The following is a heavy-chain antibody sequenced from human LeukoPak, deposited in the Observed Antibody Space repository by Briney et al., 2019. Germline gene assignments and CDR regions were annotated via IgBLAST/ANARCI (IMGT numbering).Heavy chain of an antibody. CDR2: IYHSGSA. J-gene: IGHJ3*02. Sequence: SETLSLTCAVSGGSISSSNWWSWVRQPPGKGLEWIGEIYHSGSANYNPSLKSRVTISVDKSKNQFSLKLSSVTAADTAVYYCATGNYDILTGYPDAFDIWGQGTMVTVSS. CDR1: GGSISSSNW. D-gene: IGHD3-9*01. V-gene: IGHV4-4*02. CDR3: ATGNYDILTGYPDAFDI.